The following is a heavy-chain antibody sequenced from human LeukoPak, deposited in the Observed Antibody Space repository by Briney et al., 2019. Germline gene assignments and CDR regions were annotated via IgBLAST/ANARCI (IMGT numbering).Heavy chain of an antibody. J-gene: IGHJ6*02. CDR1: GFTFSSYI. Sequence: PGGSLRLSCAASGFTFSSYIMSWVRQAPGKGLEWVANMNQDGSAKDYVDSVKGRFTISRDNARNSLYLQMSSLRAEDTAVYYCATYTHWVAGDVWGQGTTVTVSS. CDR2: MNQDGSAK. D-gene: IGHD3-16*01. V-gene: IGHV3-7*01. CDR3: ATYTHWVAGDV.